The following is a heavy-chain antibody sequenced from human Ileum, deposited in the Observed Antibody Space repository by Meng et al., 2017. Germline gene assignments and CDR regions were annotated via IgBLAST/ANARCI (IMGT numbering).Heavy chain of an antibody. CDR3: ASGSGSLDY. CDR1: GGSVSSKIAA. CDR2: TYYRSKWYS. D-gene: IGHD3-3*01. J-gene: IGHJ4*02. V-gene: IGHV6-1*01. Sequence: QGQLQQSGPGLVKPSQTLSLTGAVSGGSVSSKIAAWNWIRQSPLRGLEWLGRTYYRSKWYSEYAVSVKSRISITPDTSKNQFSLQMNSVTPEDTAVYYCASGSGSLDYWGPGTLVTVSS.